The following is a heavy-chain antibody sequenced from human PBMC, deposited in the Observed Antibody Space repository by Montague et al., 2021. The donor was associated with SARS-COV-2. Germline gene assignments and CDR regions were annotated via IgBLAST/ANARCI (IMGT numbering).Heavy chain of an antibody. CDR1: RGSISRYY. CDR2: IYYSGST. CDR3: ARISRNSGFVGVFDI. V-gene: IGHV4-59*01. J-gene: IGHJ3*02. D-gene: IGHD3-22*01. Sequence: SETLSLTCTVSRGSISRYYWSWIRQPQGKGLDWIGYIYYSGSTNYNPSLKSRVTISVDTSKNQFSLKLSSVTAADTAVYYCARISRNSGFVGVFDIWGQGTLVTVSS.